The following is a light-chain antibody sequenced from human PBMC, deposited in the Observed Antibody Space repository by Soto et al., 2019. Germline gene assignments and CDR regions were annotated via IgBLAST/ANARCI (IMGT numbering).Light chain of an antibody. CDR3: QQYDSSPLT. CDR2: GAS. J-gene: IGKJ4*01. CDR1: QSLNTD. Sequence: EILMTQSPDSLSVSPGETATLSCRASQSLNTDLAWYHQKHGQAPRLLLYGASTRATGISTRFSGGGSGTELTLTISSLKSEDFEVYYCQQYDSSPLTFGGGTKVDIK. V-gene: IGKV3-15*01.